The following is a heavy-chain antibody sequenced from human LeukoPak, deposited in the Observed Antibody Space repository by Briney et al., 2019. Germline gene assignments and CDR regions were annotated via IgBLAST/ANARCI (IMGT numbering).Heavy chain of an antibody. CDR2: INPNSGGT. D-gene: IGHD5-12*01. CDR3: ARVVATYYYYYMDV. CDR1: GYTFTGYY. V-gene: IGHV1-2*02. J-gene: IGHJ6*03. Sequence: ASVKVSCKASGYTFTGYYMHWVRQAPGQGVEWMGWINPNSGGTNYAQKFQCRVTMTRDTSISTAYMELSRLRSDDPAVYYCARVVATYYYYYMDVWGKGTTVTVSS.